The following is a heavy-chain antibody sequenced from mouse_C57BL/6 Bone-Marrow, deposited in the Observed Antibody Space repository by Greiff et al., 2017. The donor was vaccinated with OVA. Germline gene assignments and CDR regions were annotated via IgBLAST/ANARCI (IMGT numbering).Heavy chain of an antibody. Sequence: QVQLKQPGAELVKPGASVKLSCKASGYTFTSYWMHWVKQRPGQGLEWIGMIPPNSGSTNYNEKFKSKATLTVDKSSSTAYMQLSSLTSEDSAVYYCARGGYLYYFDYWGQGTTLTVSS. CDR3: ARGGYLYYFDY. V-gene: IGHV1-64*01. D-gene: IGHD5-1*01. CDR1: GYTFTSYW. J-gene: IGHJ2*01. CDR2: IPPNSGST.